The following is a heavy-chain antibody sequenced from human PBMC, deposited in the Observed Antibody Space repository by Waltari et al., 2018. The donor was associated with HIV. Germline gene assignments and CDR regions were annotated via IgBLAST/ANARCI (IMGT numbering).Heavy chain of an antibody. D-gene: IGHD6-19*01. Sequence: EVQLVESGGGLVQPGGSLRLSCAASGFTFSSYWMSWVRQAPGKGLEGVANIKQDGSEKYYVDSVKGRFTISRDNAKNSLYLQMNSLRAEDTAVYYCARDLSSGWYGAFDYWGQGTLVTVSS. CDR2: IKQDGSEK. CDR3: ARDLSSGWYGAFDY. V-gene: IGHV3-7*01. J-gene: IGHJ4*02. CDR1: GFTFSSYW.